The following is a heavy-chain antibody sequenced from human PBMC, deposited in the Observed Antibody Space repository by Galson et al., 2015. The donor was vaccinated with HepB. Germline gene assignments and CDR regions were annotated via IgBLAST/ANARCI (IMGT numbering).Heavy chain of an antibody. J-gene: IGHJ4*02. D-gene: IGHD2-15*01. V-gene: IGHV3-49*04. CDR2: IRSKIYGATT. CDR1: GFRFGDYA. Sequence: SLRPSCAASGFRFGDYAMNWVRQAPGKGPEWVGFIRSKIYGATTQYAASVKGRFTISRDDSKSIAYLQMGSLKAEDTAVYYCVRDGYCNGGSCYFDSWGQGTLVTVSS. CDR3: VRDGYCNGGSCYFDS.